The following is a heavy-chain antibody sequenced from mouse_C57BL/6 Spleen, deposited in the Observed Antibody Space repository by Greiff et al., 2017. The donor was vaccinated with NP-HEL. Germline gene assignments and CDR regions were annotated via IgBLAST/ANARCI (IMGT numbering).Heavy chain of an antibody. Sequence: VQLQESGPGLVQPSQSLSITCTVSGFSLTSYGVHWVRQSPGKGLEWLGVIWSGGSTDYNAAFISRLSISKDNSKSQVFFKMNSQQADDTAIYYFARNFVPYYFDYWGQGTTLTVSS. J-gene: IGHJ2*01. CDR3: ARNFVPYYFDY. CDR1: GFSLTSYG. CDR2: IWSGGST. V-gene: IGHV2-2*01.